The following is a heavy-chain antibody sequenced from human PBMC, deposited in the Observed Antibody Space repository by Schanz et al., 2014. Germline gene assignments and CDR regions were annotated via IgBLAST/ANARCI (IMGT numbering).Heavy chain of an antibody. CDR2: IYKSGSA. Sequence: EVQVVESGGGLVQPGGSLRLSCVASGFNVSKSYVSWVRQAPGKGLEWVSLIYKSGSAFYADSVKGRLTISRDNSKNTVYLEMNRLRTEDTALYYCARDSPGTTFGVLHSWGQGTLVTVSS. CDR3: ARDSPGTTFGVLHS. J-gene: IGHJ4*02. CDR1: GFNVSKSY. V-gene: IGHV3-66*02. D-gene: IGHD1-1*01.